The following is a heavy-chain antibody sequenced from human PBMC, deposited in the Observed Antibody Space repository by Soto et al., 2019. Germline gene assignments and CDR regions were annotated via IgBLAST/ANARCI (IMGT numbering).Heavy chain of an antibody. V-gene: IGHV3-64D*06. CDR3: VRVYGPCGWYFWHFFGN. CDR1: GYTFNGYA. D-gene: IGHD6-19*01. Sequence: WGSLRLSCSVSGYTFNGYAMLCGSQAPGKGLQYVSAIRYHMGSTHYADSVKGRFTISRDTSKNTLSLQMSTLSAADTPVYYCVRVYGPCGWYFWHFFGNWGQGALGTISS. CDR2: IRYHMGST. J-gene: IGHJ4*01.